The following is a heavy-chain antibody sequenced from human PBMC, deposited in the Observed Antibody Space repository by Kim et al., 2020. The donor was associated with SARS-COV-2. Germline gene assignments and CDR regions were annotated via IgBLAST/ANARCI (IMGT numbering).Heavy chain of an antibody. D-gene: IGHD2-2*01. CDR2: IFGSGHGT. CDR1: RFTFSSSA. J-gene: IGHJ2*01. V-gene: IGHV3-23*01. CDR3: ARYVHITSVTFLWYFDL. Sequence: GGSLRLSCAASRFTFSSSAMTWVRQAPGKGLEWVSTIFGSGHGTYYADSVKGRFVVSRDNSKNTLYLHMDNLNADDTAVYYCARYVHITSVTFLWYFDLWGGSTSVIVSS.